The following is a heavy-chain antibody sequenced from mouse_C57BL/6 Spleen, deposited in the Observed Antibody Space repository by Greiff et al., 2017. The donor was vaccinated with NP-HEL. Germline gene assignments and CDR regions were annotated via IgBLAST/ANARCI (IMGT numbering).Heavy chain of an antibody. Sequence: VQLQQSGAELARPGASVKLSCKASGYTFTSYGISWVKQRTGQGLEWIGEIYPRSGNTYYNEKFKGKATLTADKSSSTAYMELRSLTSEDSAVYFCAREDYGNSGYFDVWGTGTTLTVSS. D-gene: IGHD2-1*01. CDR2: IYPRSGNT. V-gene: IGHV1-81*01. CDR1: GYTFTSYG. CDR3: AREDYGNSGYFDV. J-gene: IGHJ1*03.